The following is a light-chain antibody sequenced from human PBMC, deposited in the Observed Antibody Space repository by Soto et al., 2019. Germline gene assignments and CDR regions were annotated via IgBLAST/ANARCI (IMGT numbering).Light chain of an antibody. CDR1: QSVSGY. CDR3: QQRSKWRT. Sequence: EIVLTQSPATLSLSPGERATLSCRASQSVSGYLAWYQPPPGRAPRLLIYDASKRATGIPARFSGSGFGTDFTLTISSLEPEEFAVYYCQQRSKWRTFGQGTKVDIK. J-gene: IGKJ1*01. CDR2: DAS. V-gene: IGKV3-11*01.